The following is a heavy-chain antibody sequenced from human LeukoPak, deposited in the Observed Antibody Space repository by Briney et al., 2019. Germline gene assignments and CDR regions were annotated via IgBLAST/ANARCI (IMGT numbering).Heavy chain of an antibody. J-gene: IGHJ4*02. Sequence: SETLSLTCTVSGASISGSSYYWGWIRQPPGKGLEWIGNIYYSGSTYYNPSLKSRVTISVDTSKNQFSLKLSSVTAADTAAYYCARLFDDYDSSGFSIDYWGQGTLVTVSS. CDR3: ARLFDDYDSSGFSIDY. CDR2: IYYSGST. CDR1: GASISGSSYY. V-gene: IGHV4-39*01. D-gene: IGHD3-22*01.